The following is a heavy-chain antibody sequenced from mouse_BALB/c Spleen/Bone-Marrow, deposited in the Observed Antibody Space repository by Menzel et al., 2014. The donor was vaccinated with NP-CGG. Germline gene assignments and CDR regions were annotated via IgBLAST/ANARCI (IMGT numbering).Heavy chain of an antibody. J-gene: IGHJ2*01. CDR1: GFTFSSYG. Sequence: EVMLVESGGDLVKPGGSPKLSCAASGFTFSSYGMSWVRQTPDKRLEWVATISSGGSYTYYPDSVKGRFTISRDNAKNTLYLQMSSLKSEDTAMYYCARQTYYDYDGYFDYWGQGTTLTVSS. D-gene: IGHD2-4*01. CDR2: ISSGGSYT. V-gene: IGHV5-6*01. CDR3: ARQTYYDYDGYFDY.